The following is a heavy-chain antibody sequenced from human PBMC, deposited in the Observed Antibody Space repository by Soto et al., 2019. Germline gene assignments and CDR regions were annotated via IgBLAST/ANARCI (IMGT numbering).Heavy chain of an antibody. CDR1: GYTFTSYA. V-gene: IGHV1-3*01. Sequence: ASVKVSCKASGYTFTSYAMHWVRQAPGQRLEWMGWINAGNGNTKYSQKFQGRVTITRDTSASTAYMELSSLRSEDTAVYYCASPTRAYCSGGSCYYDGGAGSPGAFDIWG. D-gene: IGHD2-15*01. J-gene: IGHJ3*02. CDR2: INAGNGNT. CDR3: ASPTRAYCSGGSCYYDGGAGSPGAFDI.